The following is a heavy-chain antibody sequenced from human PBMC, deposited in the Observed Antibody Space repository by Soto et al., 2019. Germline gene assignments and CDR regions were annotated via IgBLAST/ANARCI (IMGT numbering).Heavy chain of an antibody. CDR2: IHFGGPT. CDR1: GGSISPYY. J-gene: IGHJ4*02. Sequence: QVQLQESGPGLVKPSETLSLTCTVSGGSISPYYWSWIRQPPGKGLEWVGYIHFGGPTTYNPSLKRRVTISVDASKNQFSLKLTSVTAADTAVYYCARLGGYFQALDSWGQGTLVTVSS. CDR3: ARLGGYFQALDS. D-gene: IGHD3-22*01. V-gene: IGHV4-59*08.